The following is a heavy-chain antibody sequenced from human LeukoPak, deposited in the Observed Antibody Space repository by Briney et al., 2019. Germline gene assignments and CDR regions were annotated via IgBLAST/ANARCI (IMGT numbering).Heavy chain of an antibody. D-gene: IGHD6-13*01. J-gene: IGHJ6*02. CDR1: GYTFTSYD. CDR2: MNPNSGNT. Sequence: ASVKVSCKASGYTFTSYDINWVRQATGQGLEWMGWMNPNSGNTGYAQKFQGRVTMTRNTSISTAYMELSSLRSEDTAVYYCARGDSSSSWLFNYYYYYGIDVWGQGTTVTVSS. CDR3: ARGDSSSSWLFNYYYYYGIDV. V-gene: IGHV1-8*01.